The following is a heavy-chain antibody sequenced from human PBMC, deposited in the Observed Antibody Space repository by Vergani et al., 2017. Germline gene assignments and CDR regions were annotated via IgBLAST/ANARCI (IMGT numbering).Heavy chain of an antibody. V-gene: IGHV7-4-1*02. CDR2: INTNTRNP. Sequence: QVQLVQSGSELTKPGASVKVSCKASGYTFTSYAMNWVRQAPGQGLEWMGWINTNTRNPTYAQGFTGRFVFSVVTSVSTAYLQISSLKAEDTAVYYCAEEEPLAVAGLNDAFDIWGQGTMVTVSS. CDR1: GYTFTSYA. J-gene: IGHJ3*02. D-gene: IGHD6-19*01. CDR3: AEEEPLAVAGLNDAFDI.